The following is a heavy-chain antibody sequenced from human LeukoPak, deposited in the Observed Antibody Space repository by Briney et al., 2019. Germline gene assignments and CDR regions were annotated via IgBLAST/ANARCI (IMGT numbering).Heavy chain of an antibody. V-gene: IGHV3-11*01. Sequence: GGSLRLSCAASGLTFSDYYMSWIRQAPGKGLEWVSYISSSGSTIYYTDSVKGRFTISRDDAKNSLYLQMNSLRAEDTAVYYCASESYDSSGVFDYWGQGTLVTVSS. CDR3: ASESYDSSGVFDY. CDR1: GLTFSDYY. J-gene: IGHJ4*02. CDR2: ISSSGSTI. D-gene: IGHD3-22*01.